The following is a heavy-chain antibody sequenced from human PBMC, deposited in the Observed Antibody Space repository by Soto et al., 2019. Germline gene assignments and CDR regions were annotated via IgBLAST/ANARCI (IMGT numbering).Heavy chain of an antibody. J-gene: IGHJ3*02. V-gene: IGHV1-69*13. Sequence: SVKVSCKASGGTFSSYAISWVRQAPGQGLEWMGGIIPIFGTANYAQKFQGRVTITADESTSTAYMELSSLRSEDTAVYYCARDQPDIAAAEDDAFDIWGQGTMATVSS. CDR2: IIPIFGTA. CDR3: ARDQPDIAAAEDDAFDI. CDR1: GGTFSSYA. D-gene: IGHD6-13*01.